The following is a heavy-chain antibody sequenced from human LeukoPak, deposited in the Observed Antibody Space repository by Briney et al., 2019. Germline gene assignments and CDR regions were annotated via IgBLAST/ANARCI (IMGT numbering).Heavy chain of an antibody. D-gene: IGHD6-13*01. V-gene: IGHV3-7*03. Sequence: GGSLRLSCAASGFTSSNLWMSWVRQAPGKGLKWVANIKQDGSEKYYVDSVKGRFTISRDNAQNSLYLQMNSLRAEDTAIYYCATSTAAAGTDWGQGTLVTVSS. CDR1: GFTSSNLW. CDR3: ATSTAAAGTD. J-gene: IGHJ4*02. CDR2: IKQDGSEK.